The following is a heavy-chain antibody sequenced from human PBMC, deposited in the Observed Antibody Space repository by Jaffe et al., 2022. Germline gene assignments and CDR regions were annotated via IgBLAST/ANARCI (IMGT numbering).Heavy chain of an antibody. CDR2: IYTSGST. CDR1: GGSISSGSYY. CDR3: AREESRGTFGGVIVTRFDP. Sequence: QVQLQESGPGLVKPSQTLSLTCTVSGGSISSGSYYWSWIRQPAGKGLEWIGRIYTSGSTNYNPSLKSRVTISVDTSKNQFSLKLSSVTAADTAVYYCAREESRGTFGGVIVTRFDPWGQGTLVTVSS. J-gene: IGHJ5*02. V-gene: IGHV4-61*02. D-gene: IGHD3-16*02.